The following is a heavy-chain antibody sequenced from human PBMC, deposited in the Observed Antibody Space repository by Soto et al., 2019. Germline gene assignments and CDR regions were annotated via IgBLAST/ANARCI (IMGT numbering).Heavy chain of an antibody. Sequence: GALRLSCAASGFTFSSYSMNWVRQAPWKGLEWVSYITSSSSSIYYADSVKGRFTISRDNAKNSLYLQMNSLGAEDTAVYYCARSIPSTGTSDWGQGTLVTVSS. CDR2: ITSSSSSI. CDR3: ARSIPSTGTSD. V-gene: IGHV3-48*01. J-gene: IGHJ4*02. CDR1: GFTFSSYS. D-gene: IGHD1-1*01.